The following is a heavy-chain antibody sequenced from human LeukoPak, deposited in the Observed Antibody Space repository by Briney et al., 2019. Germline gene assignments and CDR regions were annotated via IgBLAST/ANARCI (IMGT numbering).Heavy chain of an antibody. J-gene: IGHJ4*02. CDR1: GFTFTSHV. CDR3: AKGGYNYVIDY. V-gene: IGHV3-23*01. D-gene: IGHD5-18*01. CDR2: ISGSGGTT. Sequence: QPGGSLRLSCAAAGFTFTSHVMRWVSQAPGMGLEWVSSISGSGGTTFFADSVKGRFTISRDNSKNTLYLQMNSLRAEDTAVYFCAKGGYNYVIDYWGQGTLVTVSS.